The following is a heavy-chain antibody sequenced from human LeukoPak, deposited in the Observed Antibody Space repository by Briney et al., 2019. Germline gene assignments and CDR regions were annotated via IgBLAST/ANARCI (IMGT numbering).Heavy chain of an antibody. CDR3: ARLQGVSRGWSFDY. CDR1: GYSFTSNW. J-gene: IGHJ4*02. V-gene: IGHV5-51*01. CDR2: IYPSDSDT. Sequence: GASVKISCKGSGYSFTSNWIGWVRQMPGKGLEWLGIIYPSDSDTTYSPSFQGHVTISADKSTSTAYLQWSSLKASDTAMYYCARLQGVSRGWSFDYWGQGTLVTVSS. D-gene: IGHD6-19*01.